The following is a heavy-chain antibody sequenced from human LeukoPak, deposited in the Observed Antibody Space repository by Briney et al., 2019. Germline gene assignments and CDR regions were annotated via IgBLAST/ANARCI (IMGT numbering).Heavy chain of an antibody. CDR2: IRYDGSNK. J-gene: IGHJ4*02. Sequence: GGSLRLSCAASGFTFSNYAMHWVRQAPGKGLEWVAFIRYDGSNKYYSDSVKGRFTISRDNSKNTLYLQMNSLRPEDTAVYYCAKGVWFGDQPASDYWGQGTLVTVSS. V-gene: IGHV3-30*02. D-gene: IGHD3-10*01. CDR3: AKGVWFGDQPASDY. CDR1: GFTFSNYA.